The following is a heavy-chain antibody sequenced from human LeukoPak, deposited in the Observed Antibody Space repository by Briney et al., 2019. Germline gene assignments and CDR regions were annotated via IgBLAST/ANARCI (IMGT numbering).Heavy chain of an antibody. V-gene: IGHV4-39*01. CDR3: ASAYDFWSGYIDY. D-gene: IGHD3-3*01. Sequence: SETLSLTCTVSGGSISSSSYYWGWIRQPPGKGLEWIGSIYYSRSTYYNPSLKSRVTISVDTSKNQFSLKLSSVTAADTAVYYCASAYDFWSGYIDYWGQGTLVTVSS. J-gene: IGHJ4*02. CDR1: GGSISSSSYY. CDR2: IYYSRST.